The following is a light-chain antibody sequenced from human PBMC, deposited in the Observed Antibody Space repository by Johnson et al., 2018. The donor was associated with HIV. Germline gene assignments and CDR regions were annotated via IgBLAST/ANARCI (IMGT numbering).Light chain of an antibody. CDR2: ENN. CDR3: GTWDSSLSASV. V-gene: IGLV1-51*02. CDR1: SSNIGSNY. J-gene: IGLJ1*01. Sequence: VLTQPPSVSAAPGQKVTISCSGSSSNIGSNYVSWYQQLPGTAPKLLIYENNKRPSGIPDRLPGSKSGTSATLGTTGLQTGDEADYYCGTWDSSLSASVFGTGTKVTVL.